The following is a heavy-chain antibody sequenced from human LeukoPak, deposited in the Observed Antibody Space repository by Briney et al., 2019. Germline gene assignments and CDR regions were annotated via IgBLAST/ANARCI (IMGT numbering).Heavy chain of an antibody. D-gene: IGHD3-9*01. V-gene: IGHV3-30-3*01. J-gene: IGHJ4*02. CDR3: ARDRGWHLTGTFDY. CDR2: ISYDGSNK. Sequence: GGSLRLSCAASGFTFSSYAMHWVRQAPGKGLEWVAVISYDGSNKYYADSVKGRFTISRDNSKNTLYLQMNSLRAEDTAVYYCARDRGWHLTGTFDYWGQGTLVTVSS. CDR1: GFTFSSYA.